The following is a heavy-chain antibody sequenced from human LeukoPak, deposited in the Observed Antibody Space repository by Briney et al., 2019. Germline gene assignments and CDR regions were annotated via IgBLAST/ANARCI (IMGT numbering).Heavy chain of an antibody. CDR3: ARDYTVTLGTTTYFQH. Sequence: ASVKVSCKASGYIFDIYAMIWVRQAPGQGLEVMGWINTNTGNPTYAQGFTGRFVFSLDTSVSTAYLQISSLKAEDTAVYYCARDYTVTLGTTTYFQHWGQGTLVTVSS. CDR1: GYIFDIYA. J-gene: IGHJ1*01. CDR2: INTNTGNP. V-gene: IGHV7-4-1*02. D-gene: IGHD1-1*01.